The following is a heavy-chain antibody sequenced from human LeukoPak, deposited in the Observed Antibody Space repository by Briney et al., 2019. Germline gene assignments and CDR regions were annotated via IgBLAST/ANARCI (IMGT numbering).Heavy chain of an antibody. CDR1: GFTFSSYG. CDR2: ISYDGSNK. J-gene: IGHJ4*02. V-gene: IGHV3-30*18. D-gene: IGHD5-18*01. CDR3: AKDEGLRAYSYGLYNFDY. Sequence: GRSLRLSCAASGFTFSSYGMHWVCQAPGKGLEWVAVISYDGSNKYYADSVKGRFTISRDNSKNTLYLQMNSLRAEDTAVYYCAKDEGLRAYSYGLYNFDYWGQGTLVTVSS.